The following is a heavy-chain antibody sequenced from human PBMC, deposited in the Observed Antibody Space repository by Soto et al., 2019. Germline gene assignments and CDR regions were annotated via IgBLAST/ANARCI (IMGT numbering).Heavy chain of an antibody. CDR1: GXTFSSYW. V-gene: IGHV3-74*01. J-gene: IGHJ4*02. D-gene: IGHD2-2*02. CDR3: ARGGCRGTSCYKGIQ. CDR2: IKSDGSST. Sequence: LRLSCAASGXTFSSYWMHWVRQAPGKGLVWVSRIKSDGSSTNYADSVKGRFTISKDNAKNTLYLQMDSLSAEDTAVYHCARGGCRGTSCYKGIQWGQGTLVTVSS.